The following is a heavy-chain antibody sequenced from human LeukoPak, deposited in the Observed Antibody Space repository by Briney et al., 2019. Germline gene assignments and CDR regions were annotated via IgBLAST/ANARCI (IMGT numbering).Heavy chain of an antibody. CDR1: GFTFSNYA. Sequence: PGGSLRLSCAASGFTFSNYAMHWVRQAPGKGLEWVAAISYDGSIKHYADSVKGRFTISRDNSKNTLYLQMNSLRAEDTAVYYCARDAGGSGSYPDYWGQGTLVTVSS. CDR2: ISYDGSIK. V-gene: IGHV3-30-3*01. CDR3: ARDAGGSGSYPDY. D-gene: IGHD3-10*01. J-gene: IGHJ4*02.